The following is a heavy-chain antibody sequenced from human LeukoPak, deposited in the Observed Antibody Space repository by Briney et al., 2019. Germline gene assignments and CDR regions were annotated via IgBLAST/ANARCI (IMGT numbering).Heavy chain of an antibody. CDR3: ARVATPYYFDY. V-gene: IGHV3-21*01. J-gene: IGHJ4*02. D-gene: IGHD2-15*01. CDR2: ISSSSSYI. CDR1: GFTFSSYS. Sequence: GGSLRLSCAASGFTFSSYSMNWVRQAPGKGLEWVSSISSSSSYIYHADSVKGRFTISRDNAKNSLYLQMNSLRAEDTAVYYCARVATPYYFDYWGQGTLVTVSS.